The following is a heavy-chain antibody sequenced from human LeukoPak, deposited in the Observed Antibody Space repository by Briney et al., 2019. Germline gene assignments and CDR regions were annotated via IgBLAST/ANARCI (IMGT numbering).Heavy chain of an antibody. CDR2: ISSRANTI. V-gene: IGHV3-48*03. Sequence: GGSLRLSCAASGFTFDTSEMDWVRQAPGKGLEWISYISSRANTIYYADSVKGRFTISRDNAKNSLYLQINSLRAEDTALYYCARDGTYPYWGQGTPVTVSS. D-gene: IGHD6-13*01. J-gene: IGHJ4*02. CDR3: ARDGTYPY. CDR1: GFTFDTSE.